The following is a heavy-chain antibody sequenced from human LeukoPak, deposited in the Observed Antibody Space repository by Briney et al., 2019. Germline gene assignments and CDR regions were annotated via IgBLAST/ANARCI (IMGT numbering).Heavy chain of an antibody. D-gene: IGHD2-2*02. Sequence: PGGSLRLSCAASGFTFRNYSMNWVRQAPGKGLEWVSGISDSGGTTDYADSVKGRFAISRDNSNNTLYLQMNSLRAEDTAVYYCAKARSGSSSSCYNYWGQGTLVTVSP. V-gene: IGHV3-23*01. CDR1: GFTFRNYS. CDR2: ISDSGGTT. CDR3: AKARSGSSSSCYNY. J-gene: IGHJ4*02.